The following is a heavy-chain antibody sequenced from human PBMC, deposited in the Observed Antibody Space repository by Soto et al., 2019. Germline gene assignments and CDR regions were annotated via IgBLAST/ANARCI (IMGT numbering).Heavy chain of an antibody. CDR2: INHSGST. J-gene: IGHJ6*02. V-gene: IGHV4-34*01. CDR3: AGTNYYGSGSYYNPAKGMDV. CDR1: GGSFSGYY. D-gene: IGHD3-10*01. Sequence: LSLTCAVYGGSFSGYYWSWIRQPPGKGLEWIGEINHSGSTNYNPSLKSRVTISVDTSKNQFSLKLSSVTAADTAVYYCAGTNYYGSGSYYNPAKGMDVWGQGTTVTVSS.